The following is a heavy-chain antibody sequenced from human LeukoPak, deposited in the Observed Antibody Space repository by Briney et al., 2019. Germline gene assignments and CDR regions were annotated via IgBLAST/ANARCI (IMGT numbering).Heavy chain of an antibody. V-gene: IGHV4-39*01. CDR1: GGSISSYY. D-gene: IGHD4-23*01. CDR3: ARRDNRGNSDY. Sequence: SETLSLTCTVSGGSISSYYWNWIRQPPGKGLEWIGSIYYSGTTYYNPSLRSRVTISVDTSENQFSLKLSSVTAADTAVYYCARRDNRGNSDYWGQGTLVTVSS. J-gene: IGHJ4*02. CDR2: IYYSGTT.